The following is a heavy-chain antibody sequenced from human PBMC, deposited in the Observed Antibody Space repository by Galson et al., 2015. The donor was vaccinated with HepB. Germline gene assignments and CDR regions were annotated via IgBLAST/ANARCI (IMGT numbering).Heavy chain of an antibody. CDR3: ARAGRYSSRYFDY. CDR2: ISYSGST. J-gene: IGHJ4*02. Sequence: ETLSLTCSVSGGSISSSTFYWGWIRQPPGKGLEWVGSISYSGSTYYNPSLRSRVTISLDTSKNQFSLKLSSVTAADTAVHYCARAGRYSSRYFDYWGQGTLVTVSS. D-gene: IGHD6-13*01. V-gene: IGHV4-39*01. CDR1: GGSISSSTFY.